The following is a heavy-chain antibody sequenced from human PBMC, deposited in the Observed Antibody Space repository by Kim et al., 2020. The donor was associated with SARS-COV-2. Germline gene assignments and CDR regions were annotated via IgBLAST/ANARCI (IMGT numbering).Heavy chain of an antibody. V-gene: IGHV4-34*01. Sequence: SETLSLTCAVYGGSFSGYYWSWIRQPPGKGLEWIGEINHSGSTNYNPSLKSRVTISVDTSKNQFSLKLSSVTAADTAVYYCARGDDSRELWNWFDPWGQGTLVTVSS. CDR1: GGSFSGYY. CDR3: ARGDDSRELWNWFDP. J-gene: IGHJ5*02. D-gene: IGHD3-22*01. CDR2: INHSGST.